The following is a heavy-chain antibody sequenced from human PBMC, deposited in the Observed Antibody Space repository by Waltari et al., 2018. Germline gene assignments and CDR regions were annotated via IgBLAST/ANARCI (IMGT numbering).Heavy chain of an antibody. D-gene: IGHD6-13*01. Sequence: EVQLLESGGGLVQPGGSLRLSCAASGFTFSTSAMTWVRQAPGKGLEWVSVISGSDGSKYYADSVKGRFTSSRDNSKNTLYLQMNSLRAEDTAVYYCAKDSSWVSYFDYWGQGTLVTVSS. CDR1: GFTFSTSA. CDR2: ISGSDGSK. V-gene: IGHV3-23*01. CDR3: AKDSSWVSYFDY. J-gene: IGHJ4*02.